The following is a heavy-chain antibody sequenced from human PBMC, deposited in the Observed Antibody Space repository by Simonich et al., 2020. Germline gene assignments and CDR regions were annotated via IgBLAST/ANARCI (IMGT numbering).Heavy chain of an antibody. Sequence: QVQLVQSGAEVKKPGASVKVSCKASGYTLTGYYMHWVRQAPGQELEWMGWIKPNSGGTNYAEKVQGRVSMTRATSISTAYMGLSRLRSYDSAVYYWARDLTAPYYYMDVWGKGTTVTVSS. CDR2: IKPNSGGT. V-gene: IGHV1-2*02. CDR3: ARDLTAPYYYMDV. D-gene: IGHD7-27*01. J-gene: IGHJ6*03. CDR1: GYTLTGYY.